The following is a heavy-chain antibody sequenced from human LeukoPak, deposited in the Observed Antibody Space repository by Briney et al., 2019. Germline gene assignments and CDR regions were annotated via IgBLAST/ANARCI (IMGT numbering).Heavy chain of an antibody. CDR1: GFTFSIYA. D-gene: IGHD3-22*01. V-gene: IGHV3-23*01. CDR3: AKVVCVNDYYDSSGYYGDFDY. J-gene: IGHJ4*02. CDR2: ISGSGGST. Sequence: GGSLRLSCAASGFTFSIYAMSWVRQAPGKGLEWVSAISGSGGSTYYADSVKGRFTISRDNSKNTLYLQMNSLRAEDTAVYYCAKVVCVNDYYDSSGYYGDFDYWGQGTLVTVSS.